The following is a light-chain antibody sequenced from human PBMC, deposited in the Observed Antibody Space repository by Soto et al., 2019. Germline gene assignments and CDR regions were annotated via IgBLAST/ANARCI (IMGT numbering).Light chain of an antibody. V-gene: IGKV3-15*01. CDR1: QSVSSN. CDR3: QQYNSYSWT. J-gene: IGKJ1*01. Sequence: EIVMTQSPATLSVSPGASATLSGRASQSVSSNLAWYQQKPGQAPRLLIYGASTRATGIPARFSGSGSGTEFTLTISSLQPDDFATYYCQQYNSYSWTFGQGTKVDIK. CDR2: GAS.